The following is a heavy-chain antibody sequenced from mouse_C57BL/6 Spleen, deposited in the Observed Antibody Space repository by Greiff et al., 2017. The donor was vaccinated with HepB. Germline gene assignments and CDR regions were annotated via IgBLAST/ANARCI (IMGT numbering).Heavy chain of an antibody. Sequence: EVQLQESGPELVKPGASVKISCKASGYSFTGYYMNWVKQSPEKSLEWIGEINPSTGGTTYNQKFKAKATLTVDKSSSTAYMQLKSLTSEDSAVYYCARLRDSSGYVSWFAYWGQGTLVTVSA. CDR2: INPSTGGT. D-gene: IGHD3-2*02. V-gene: IGHV1-42*01. CDR3: ARLRDSSGYVSWFAY. J-gene: IGHJ3*01. CDR1: GYSFTGYY.